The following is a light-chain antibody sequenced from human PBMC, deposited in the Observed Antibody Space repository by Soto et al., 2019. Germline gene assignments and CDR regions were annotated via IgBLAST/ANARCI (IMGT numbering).Light chain of an antibody. CDR3: QQYGSSGT. CDR2: GAS. V-gene: IGKV3-20*01. Sequence: EILLTQSPGALAVSPGEVATLSCRASQSVSSSYLAWYQQKPGQAPRLLIYGASSRATGIPDRFSGSGSGTDFTLTISRLEPEDFAVYYCQQYGSSGTFAQRTNVDI. J-gene: IGKJ1*01. CDR1: QSVSSSY.